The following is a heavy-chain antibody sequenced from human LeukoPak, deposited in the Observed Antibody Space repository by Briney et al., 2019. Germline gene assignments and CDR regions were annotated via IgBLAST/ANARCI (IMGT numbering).Heavy chain of an antibody. Sequence: ASVKVSCKASGYTFTTYGIVWVRQAPGQGLEWMGRISAYNGNTDYAQKLQGRVTMTTDTSTSTAYMELRSLRSDDTAVYYCAREGWEQWLASDYWGQGTLVTVSS. D-gene: IGHD6-19*01. CDR2: ISAYNGNT. CDR3: AREGWEQWLASDY. V-gene: IGHV1-18*01. J-gene: IGHJ4*02. CDR1: GYTFTTYG.